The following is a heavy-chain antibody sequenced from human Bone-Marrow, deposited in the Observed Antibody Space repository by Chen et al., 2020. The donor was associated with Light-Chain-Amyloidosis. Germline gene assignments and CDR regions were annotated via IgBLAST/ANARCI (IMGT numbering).Heavy chain of an antibody. CDR1: GFTFSAYW. CDR2: INQGGSER. J-gene: IGHJ5*02. CDR3: TRGGSDSSWYWWA. Sequence: EVQLMESGGGLVQPGGSLRLSCAASGFTFSAYWMTWVRQAPGKGLERVATINQGGSERYYVDSVNGRFTISRDNGKNSLYLQMNSLRAEDTALYYCTRGGSDSSWYWWAWGQGTLVTVSS. D-gene: IGHD2-8*02. V-gene: IGHV3-7*01.